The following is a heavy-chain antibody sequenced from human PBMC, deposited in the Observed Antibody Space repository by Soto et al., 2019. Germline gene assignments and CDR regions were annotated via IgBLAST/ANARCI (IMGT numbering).Heavy chain of an antibody. CDR3: ARDRDIVVVPAAISGGNYYYYYGMDV. V-gene: IGHV1-69*13. D-gene: IGHD2-2*01. CDR2: IIPIFGTA. CDR1: GGTFSSYA. J-gene: IGHJ6*02. Sequence: EASVKVSCKASGGTFSSYAISWVRQAPGQGLEWMGGIIPIFGTANYAQKFQGRVTITADESTSTAYMELSSLRSEDTAVYYCARDRDIVVVPAAISGGNYYYYYGMDVWGQGTTVTVSS.